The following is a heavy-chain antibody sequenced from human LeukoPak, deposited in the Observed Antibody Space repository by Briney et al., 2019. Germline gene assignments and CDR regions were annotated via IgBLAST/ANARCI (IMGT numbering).Heavy chain of an antibody. D-gene: IGHD6-19*01. J-gene: IGHJ4*02. V-gene: IGHV1-2*02. CDR1: GYTFTGYY. Sequence: ASVKVSCKASGYTFTGYYMHWVRQAPGQGLEWMGWINPNSGGTNYAQKFQGRVTMIRDTSISTAYMELSRPRSDDTAVYYCAREGSSGWYYFDYWGQGTLVTVSS. CDR2: INPNSGGT. CDR3: AREGSSGWYYFDY.